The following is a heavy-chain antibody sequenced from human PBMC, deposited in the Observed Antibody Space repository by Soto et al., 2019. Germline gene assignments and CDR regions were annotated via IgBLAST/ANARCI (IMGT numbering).Heavy chain of an antibody. D-gene: IGHD5-12*01. CDR2: MNPNSDNT. CDR3: ARGRISGYSDYEPLGGLDY. Sequence: ASVKVSCKASGYSFTSNDINWVRQATGQGLEWMGWMNPNSDNTGYAQKFQGRLTMTRSTSTNTAYMELNSPTSEDTAVYFCARGRISGYSDYEPLGGLDYWGKGTPVTVS. V-gene: IGHV1-8*01. CDR1: GYSFTSND. J-gene: IGHJ4*02.